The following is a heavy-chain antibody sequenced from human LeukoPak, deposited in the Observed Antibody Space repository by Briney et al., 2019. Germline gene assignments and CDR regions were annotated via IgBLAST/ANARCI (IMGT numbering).Heavy chain of an antibody. CDR1: GSTFSSYA. CDR2: INDIGENS. V-gene: IGHV3-23*01. D-gene: IGHD1-26*01. CDR3: GTGLGGSYHQSRVCDI. Sequence: GGSLRLSCAGSGSTFSSYAMNGVGQAPGRGLEWVAVINDIGENSVYADSVKGGVTISRDNSKNTLYLQMNSLRAEAAAVYHCGTGLGGSYHQSRVCDIWGQGTKVTVSS. J-gene: IGHJ3*02.